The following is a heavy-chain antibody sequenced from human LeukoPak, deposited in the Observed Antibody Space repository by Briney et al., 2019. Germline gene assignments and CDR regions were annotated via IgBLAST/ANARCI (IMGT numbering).Heavy chain of an antibody. V-gene: IGHV3-53*05. CDR3: ARDSSGWSGY. D-gene: IGHD6-19*01. J-gene: IGHJ4*02. CDR1: GITVSSNY. Sequence: GGSLRLSCAASGITVSSNYMSWVRQAPGKGLEWVSIIYSGGSGGATYYADSVKGRFTISRDSSKNTLYLQMDSLRAEDTAVYYCARDSSGWSGYWGQGTLVTVSS. CDR2: IYSGGSGGAT.